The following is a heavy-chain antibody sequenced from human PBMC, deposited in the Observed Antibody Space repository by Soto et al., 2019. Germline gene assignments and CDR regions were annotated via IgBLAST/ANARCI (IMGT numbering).Heavy chain of an antibody. Sequence: SETLSLTCTVSGDSISTFYWGWMRQSPGKELEWIGYVYYTGSTNYNPSLKSRVTISVDRSKNQFSLKLTSANAADTAVYYCARGRTVRNYADDSSDYFYFFDYWGQGTQVTVS. D-gene: IGHD3-22*01. J-gene: IGHJ4*02. CDR3: ARGRTVRNYADDSSDYFYFFDY. V-gene: IGHV4-59*01. CDR1: GDSISTFY. CDR2: VYYTGST.